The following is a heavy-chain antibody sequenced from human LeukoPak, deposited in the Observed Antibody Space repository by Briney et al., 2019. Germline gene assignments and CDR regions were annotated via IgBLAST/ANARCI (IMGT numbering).Heavy chain of an antibody. J-gene: IGHJ4*02. D-gene: IGHD1-26*01. Sequence: SETLSLTCTVAGGSISSYYRSWIRQPPRKGLEWVDYIYTSGSTNYNPSHKSRVTISVDTAKNQFFLKLSSVTAADTVVYHCARLSTGSYWVFDYWGQGTRVTVSS. CDR2: IYTSGST. V-gene: IGHV4-4*09. CDR1: GGSISSYY. CDR3: ARLSTGSYWVFDY.